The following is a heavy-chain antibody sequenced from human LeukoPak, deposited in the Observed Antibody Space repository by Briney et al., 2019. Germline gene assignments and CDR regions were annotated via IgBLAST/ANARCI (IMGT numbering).Heavy chain of an antibody. D-gene: IGHD3-10*01. CDR2: ISYDGSNK. V-gene: IGHV3-30*18. J-gene: IGHJ5*02. CDR1: GFTFSSYA. CDR3: AKDFYDGSGSYVNWFDP. Sequence: GGSLRLSCAASGFTFSSYAMHWVRQAPGKGLEWVAVISYDGSNKYYADSVKGRFTISRDNSKNTLYLQMNSLRAEDTAVYYCAKDFYDGSGSYVNWFDPWGQGTLVTVSS.